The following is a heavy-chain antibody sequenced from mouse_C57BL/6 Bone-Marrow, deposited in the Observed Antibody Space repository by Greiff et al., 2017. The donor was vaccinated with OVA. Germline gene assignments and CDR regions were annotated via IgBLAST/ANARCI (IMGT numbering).Heavy chain of an antibody. Sequence: QVLLQQPGAELVRPGSSVKLSCKASGYTFTSYWMDWVKQRPGQGLEWIGNIYPSDSETHYNQKFKDKATLTVDKSSSTAYMQLSSLTSEDSAVYYCARGLASYLYFDYWGQGTTLTVSS. V-gene: IGHV1-61*01. J-gene: IGHJ2*01. CDR2: IYPSDSET. CDR1: GYTFTSYW. D-gene: IGHD5-1*01. CDR3: ARGLASYLYFDY.